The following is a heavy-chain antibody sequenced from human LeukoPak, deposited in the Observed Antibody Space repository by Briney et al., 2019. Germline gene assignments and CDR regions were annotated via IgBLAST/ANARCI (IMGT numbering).Heavy chain of an antibody. CDR3: ARGFRSYYGSVDY. J-gene: IGHJ4*02. D-gene: IGHD1-26*01. Sequence: SETLSLTCAVYGGSFSGYYWSWIRQPPGKGLEWIGEINHSGSTNYNPSLKSRVTISVDTSKNQFSLKLSSVTAADTAVYYCARGFRSYYGSVDYWGQGTLVTVSS. CDR1: GGSFSGYY. CDR2: INHSGST. V-gene: IGHV4-34*01.